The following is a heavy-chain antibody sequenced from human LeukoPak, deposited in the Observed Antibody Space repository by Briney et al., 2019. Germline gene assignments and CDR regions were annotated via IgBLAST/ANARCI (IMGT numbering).Heavy chain of an antibody. CDR3: ARGPSITMVRGGQWYYYMDV. J-gene: IGHJ6*03. D-gene: IGHD3-10*01. V-gene: IGHV1-46*01. CDR2: INPSGGST. CDR1: GCTFTSYD. Sequence: GASVKVSCKPSGCTFTSYDINWVRQATGQGLEWMGLINPSGGSTNYAQKFQGRVTMTRDTSTSTVYMELSSLRSEDTAVYYCARGPSITMVRGGQWYYYMDVWGKGTTVTISS.